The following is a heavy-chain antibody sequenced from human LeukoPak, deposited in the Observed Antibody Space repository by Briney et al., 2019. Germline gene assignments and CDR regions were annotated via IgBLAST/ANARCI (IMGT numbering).Heavy chain of an antibody. CDR3: ARVGGKLGYCTSTSCPNWFDP. D-gene: IGHD2-2*01. Sequence: SVKVSCKASGGTFSSYAISWVRQAPGQGLEWMGGIIPIFGTANYAQKFQGRVTITADESTSTAYMELSSLRSEDTAVYYCARVGGKLGYCTSTSCPNWFDPWGQGTLVTVSS. J-gene: IGHJ5*02. V-gene: IGHV1-69*13. CDR2: IIPIFGTA. CDR1: GGTFSSYA.